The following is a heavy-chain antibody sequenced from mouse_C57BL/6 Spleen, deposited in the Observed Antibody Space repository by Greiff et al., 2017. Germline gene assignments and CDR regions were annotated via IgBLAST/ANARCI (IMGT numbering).Heavy chain of an antibody. CDR2: ISSGGSYT. J-gene: IGHJ4*01. CDR3: GRQGNYYAMDY. CDR1: GFTFSSYG. Sequence: EVQLQESGGDLVKPGGSLKLSCAASGFTFSSYGMSWVRQTPDKRLEWVATISSGGSYTYYPDSVKGRFTISRDNAKNTLYLQMSSLKAEDTAMYYCGRQGNYYAMDYWGQGTSVTVSS. V-gene: IGHV5-6*01.